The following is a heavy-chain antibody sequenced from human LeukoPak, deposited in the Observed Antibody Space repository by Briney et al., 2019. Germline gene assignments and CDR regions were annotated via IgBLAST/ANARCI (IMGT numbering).Heavy chain of an antibody. CDR2: IYSGGST. CDR3: AREPNDYAYDAFDI. Sequence: GGSLRLSCAASGFTVSSNYMSWVRQAPGKGLEWVSVIYSGGSTYYADSVKGRFTISRHNSKNTLYLQMNSLRAEDTAVYYCAREPNDYAYDAFDIWGQGTMVTVSS. D-gene: IGHD3-16*01. CDR1: GFTVSSNY. V-gene: IGHV3-53*04. J-gene: IGHJ3*02.